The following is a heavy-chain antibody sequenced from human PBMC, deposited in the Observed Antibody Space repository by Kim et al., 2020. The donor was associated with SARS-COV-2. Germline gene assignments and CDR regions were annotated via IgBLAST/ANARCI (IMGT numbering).Heavy chain of an antibody. CDR1: GFTFSSYS. J-gene: IGHJ5*02. Sequence: GGSLRLSCAASGFTFSSYSMNWVRQAPGKGLEWVSSISSSSSYIYYADSVKGRFTISRDNAKNSLYLQMNSLRAEDTAVYYCARARSMVTGTIDPWGQGTLVTVSS. V-gene: IGHV3-21*01. D-gene: IGHD5-18*01. CDR2: ISSSSSYI. CDR3: ARARSMVTGTIDP.